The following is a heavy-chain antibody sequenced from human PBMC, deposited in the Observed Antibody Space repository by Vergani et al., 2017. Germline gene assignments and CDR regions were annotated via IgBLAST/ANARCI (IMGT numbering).Heavy chain of an antibody. Sequence: EVQLVESGGGLVQPGRSLRLSCAASGFTFDDYAMHWVRQAPGKGLEWVSGISWNSGSIGYADSVKGRFTISRDNAKTSLYLQMNSLRAEDTALYYCAKDIGVVPAATHFDYWGQGTLVTVSS. J-gene: IGHJ4*02. CDR3: AKDIGVVPAATHFDY. CDR1: GFTFDDYA. CDR2: ISWNSGSI. D-gene: IGHD2-2*01. V-gene: IGHV3-9*01.